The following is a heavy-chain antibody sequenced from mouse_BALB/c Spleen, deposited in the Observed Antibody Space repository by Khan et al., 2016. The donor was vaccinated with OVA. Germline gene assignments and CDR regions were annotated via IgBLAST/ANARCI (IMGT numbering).Heavy chain of an antibody. CDR2: VSTGGGYT. J-gene: IGHJ3*01. CDR3: TRRAYYYDSEGFAY. CDR1: GFTFSTYG. Sequence: EVQLVESGGDLVKPGGSPKLSCAASGFTFSTYGMSWVRQTPDKRLEWVATVSTGGGYTYYPDSVKGRFTISRDNAKNTLYLQMSGLKSEDTALFYCTRRAYYYDSEGFAYWGQGTLVTVSA. D-gene: IGHD1-1*01. V-gene: IGHV5-6*01.